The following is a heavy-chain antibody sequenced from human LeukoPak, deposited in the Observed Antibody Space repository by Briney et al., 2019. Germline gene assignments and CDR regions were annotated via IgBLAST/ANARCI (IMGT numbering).Heavy chain of an antibody. Sequence: PGGSLRLSCATSGFAFSSYWMLWVRQAAGKGLEWVSRIDGDGTTTTYADSVKGRFTISRDNEKNILYLHMNSLRVEDTATYYCARPQFDYWGQGILVTVSS. CDR3: ARPQFDY. CDR1: GFAFSSYW. CDR2: IDGDGTTT. V-gene: IGHV3-74*03. J-gene: IGHJ4*02.